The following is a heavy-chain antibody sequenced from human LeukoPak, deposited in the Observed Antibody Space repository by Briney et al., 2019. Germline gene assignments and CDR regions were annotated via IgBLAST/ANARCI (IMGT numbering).Heavy chain of an antibody. CDR3: AKLKYDSSGYYLDY. CDR2: VSGSGGNT. CDR1: GFTFSNYA. D-gene: IGHD3-22*01. V-gene: IGHV3-23*01. Sequence: GGSLRLSCAASGFTFSNYAMTWVRQAPGKGLEWVSAVSGSGGNTYYADSVKGRLTISRDNSRSTLYLQVNSLRADDTAVYYCAKLKYDSSGYYLDYWGQGTLVTVSS. J-gene: IGHJ4*02.